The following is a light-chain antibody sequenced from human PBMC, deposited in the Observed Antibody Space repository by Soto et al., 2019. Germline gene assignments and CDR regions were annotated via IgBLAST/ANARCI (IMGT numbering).Light chain of an antibody. Sequence: QSALTQPASVSGSPGQSITISCTGTSSDVGSYNLVSWYQQHPGKDPKLMIYEGSKRPSGVSNRFSGSKSGNTASLTISGLQAEDEADYYCCSYAGSSTPYFFGNGTKGTVL. CDR2: EGS. CDR1: SSDVGSYNL. CDR3: CSYAGSSTPYF. J-gene: IGLJ1*01. V-gene: IGLV2-23*01.